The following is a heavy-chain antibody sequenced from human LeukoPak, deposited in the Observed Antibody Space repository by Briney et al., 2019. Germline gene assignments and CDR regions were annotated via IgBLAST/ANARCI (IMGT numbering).Heavy chain of an antibody. J-gene: IGHJ3*01. Sequence: SVKVSCKASGGTFSIYAISWVRQPPGQGLEWMGGIIPIFGTANYAQKFQGRVTMTRDTSTSTVYMELSSLRSEDTAVYYCALGYNYGFGPFDFWGQGTLVSVS. V-gene: IGHV1-69*05. D-gene: IGHD3/OR15-3a*01. CDR2: IIPIFGTA. CDR3: ALGYNYGFGPFDF. CDR1: GGTFSIYA.